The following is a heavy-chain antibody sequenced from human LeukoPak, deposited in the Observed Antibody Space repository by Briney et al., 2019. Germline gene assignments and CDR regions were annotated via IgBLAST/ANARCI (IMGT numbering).Heavy chain of an antibody. J-gene: IGHJ4*02. CDR1: GGSISASSYY. Sequence: PSETLSLTCTVSGGSISASSYYWGWIRQPPGKGLEWIATIYYSGTTYYNPSLKSRVTISVDTSKNQFSLNLSSVTAADTAVYYCARGGGGGGGAFDYGGQGTLVTVSS. V-gene: IGHV4-39*01. D-gene: IGHD1-26*01. CDR3: ARGGGGGGGAFDY. CDR2: IYYSGTT.